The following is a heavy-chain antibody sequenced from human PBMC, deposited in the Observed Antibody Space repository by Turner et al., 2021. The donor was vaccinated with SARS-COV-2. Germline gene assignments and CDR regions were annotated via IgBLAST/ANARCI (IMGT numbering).Heavy chain of an antibody. D-gene: IGHD3-10*01. CDR3: AREMAAHYGSGSYYSAPFDY. CDR2: ISYDGSNK. V-gene: IGHV3-30-3*01. J-gene: IGHJ4*02. Sequence: QVQLVESGGGVVQPGRSLRLSCAASGFTFSSYAMHWVRQAPGKGLGWVEVISYDGSNKYYADSVKGRFTISRDNSKNTLYLQMNSLRAEDTAVYYCAREMAAHYGSGSYYSAPFDYWGQGTLVTVSS. CDR1: GFTFSSYA.